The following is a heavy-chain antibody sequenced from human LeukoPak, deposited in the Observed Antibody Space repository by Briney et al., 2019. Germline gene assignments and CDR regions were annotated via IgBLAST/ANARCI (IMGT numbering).Heavy chain of an antibody. CDR3: ARALYSSSSEYYYYYMDV. V-gene: IGHV1-69*05. CDR2: IIPIFGTA. J-gene: IGHJ6*03. CDR1: GGTFSSYA. D-gene: IGHD6-6*01. Sequence: SVKVSCKASGGTFSSYAISWVRQAPGQGLEWMGGIIPIFGTANYAQKFQGRVTITTDESTSTAYMELSSLRSEDTAVYYCARALYSSSSEYYYYYMDVWGKGTTVTVSS.